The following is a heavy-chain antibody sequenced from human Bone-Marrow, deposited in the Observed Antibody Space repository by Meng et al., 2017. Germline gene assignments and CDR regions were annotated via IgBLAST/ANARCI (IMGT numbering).Heavy chain of an antibody. CDR2: IYHSGNT. CDR1: GYSISSGYY. D-gene: IGHD6-19*01. V-gene: IGHV4-38-2*02. Sequence: SQTLSLTCSVSGYSISSGYYWGWIRQPPGKGLEWIGSIYHSGNTYYNPSLKSRVTISVHTSKNQFSLKLISVTAADTAVYYCARESPWLGGKNRTWFDPWGQGTLVTVSS. J-gene: IGHJ5*02. CDR3: ARESPWLGGKNRTWFDP.